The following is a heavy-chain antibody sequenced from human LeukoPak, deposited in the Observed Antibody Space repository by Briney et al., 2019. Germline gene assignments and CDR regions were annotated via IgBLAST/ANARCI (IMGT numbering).Heavy chain of an antibody. CDR3: ARSRRTTGYSTSFDP. CDR2: INPNSGGT. D-gene: IGHD6-13*01. V-gene: IGHV1-2*02. Sequence: ASVKVSCKASGYTFTGYYMHWVRQAPGQGLEWMGWINPNSGGTNYAQKFQGRVTMTRDTSMSTAYMELSRLRSDDTAVYYCARSRRTTGYSTSFDPWGQGTLVTVSS. J-gene: IGHJ5*02. CDR1: GYTFTGYY.